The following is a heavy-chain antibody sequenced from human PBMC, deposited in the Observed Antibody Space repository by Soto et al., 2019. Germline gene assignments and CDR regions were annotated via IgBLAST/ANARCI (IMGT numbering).Heavy chain of an antibody. D-gene: IGHD4-4*01. CDR3: AKAKTTVTTWYFDY. CDR1: GFTFSSYS. CDR2: ISSSNK. J-gene: IGHJ4*02. V-gene: IGHV3-21*01. Sequence: GGSLRLSCAASGFTFSSYSMNWVRQAPGKGLEWVSSISSSNKYYADSVKGRFTISRDNSKNTLYLQMNSLRAEDTAVYYCAKAKTTVTTWYFDYWGQGTLVTVSS.